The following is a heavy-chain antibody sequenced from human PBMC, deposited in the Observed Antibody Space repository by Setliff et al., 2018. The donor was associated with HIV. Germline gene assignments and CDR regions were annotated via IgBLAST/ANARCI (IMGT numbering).Heavy chain of an antibody. D-gene: IGHD3-3*01. CDR2: ISGSAGST. CDR1: GFTFSSYA. V-gene: IGHV3-23*01. Sequence: GESLKISCAASGFTFSSYAMSWVRQAPGKGLEWVSVISGSAGSTYYADSVKGRFAISRDNSKNTLYLQMNSLRAEDTAVYYCAKDWSGYIPTHAFDYWGQGTLVTVSS. CDR3: AKDWSGYIPTHAFDY. J-gene: IGHJ4*02.